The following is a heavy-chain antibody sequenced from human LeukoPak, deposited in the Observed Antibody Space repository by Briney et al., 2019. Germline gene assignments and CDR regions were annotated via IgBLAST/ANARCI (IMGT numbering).Heavy chain of an antibody. D-gene: IGHD3-3*01. J-gene: IGHJ4*02. CDR2: ISSSSGYI. V-gene: IGHV3-21*01. Sequence: GGSLRLSCAASGFTFSSYTMNWVRQAPGKGLEWVSSISSSSGYIYYADSVKGRFTISRDNAKNSLYLQMNSLRAEDTAVYYCARDYRYYDFWSAIEYWGQGTLVTVSS. CDR3: ARDYRYYDFWSAIEY. CDR1: GFTFSSYT.